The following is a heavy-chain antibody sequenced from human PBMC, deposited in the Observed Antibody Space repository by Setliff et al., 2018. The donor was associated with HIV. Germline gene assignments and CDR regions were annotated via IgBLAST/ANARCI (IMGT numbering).Heavy chain of an antibody. Sequence: SETLSLTCDVSGFSISSRYYWGWIRQAPGKGLEWIGCIDASANTYYIPSLKSRATISIDTSKNQLSLKLRSVTAADTAVYYCARIGSGWSVGWFDPWGQGTLVTVSS. V-gene: IGHV4-38-2*01. CDR1: GFSISSRYY. D-gene: IGHD6-13*01. J-gene: IGHJ5*02. CDR2: IDASANT. CDR3: ARIGSGWSVGWFDP.